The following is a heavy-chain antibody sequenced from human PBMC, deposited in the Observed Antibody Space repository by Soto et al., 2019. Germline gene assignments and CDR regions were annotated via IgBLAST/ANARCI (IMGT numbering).Heavy chain of an antibody. CDR3: ARDYCSGGTCYLSYFDY. V-gene: IGHV3-64*01. D-gene: IGHD2-15*01. Sequence: GGSLRLSCAASGFTFWTYAMHWVRQAPGKGLEYVSTITSNGGNTYYANSVKGRFTISRDNSKNTLFLQMGSLRAEDMAVYYCARDYCSGGTCYLSYFDYWGQGTLVTVSS. J-gene: IGHJ4*02. CDR2: ITSNGGNT. CDR1: GFTFWTYA.